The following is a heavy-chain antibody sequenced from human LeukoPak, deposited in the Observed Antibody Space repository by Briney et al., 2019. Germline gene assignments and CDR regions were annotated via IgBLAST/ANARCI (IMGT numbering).Heavy chain of an antibody. J-gene: IGHJ3*02. V-gene: IGHV1-69*05. CDR3: ARLDTATDAFDI. CDR2: IIPTFGTA. D-gene: IGHD3-9*01. Sequence: SVKVSCKASGGSFGSYAISWVRQAPGQGLEWMGGIIPTFGTANYAQKFQGRVTITTDESTSTAYMELSSLRSEDTAVYYCARLDTATDAFDIWGQGTMVTVSS. CDR1: GGSFGSYA.